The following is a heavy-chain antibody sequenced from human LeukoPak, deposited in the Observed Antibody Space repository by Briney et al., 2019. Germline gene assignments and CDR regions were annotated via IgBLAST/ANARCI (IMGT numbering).Heavy chain of an antibody. J-gene: IGHJ6*02. V-gene: IGHV1-69*04. CDR3: ARDSLRPLRGYGMDV. CDR2: IIPIFGIA. D-gene: IGHD4-17*01. Sequence: SVKVSCKASGGTFSSYAISWVQQAPGQGLEWMGRIIPIFGIANYAQKFQGRVTITADKSTSTAYMELSSLRSEDTAVYYCARDSLRPLRGYGMDVWGQGTTVTVSS. CDR1: GGTFSSYA.